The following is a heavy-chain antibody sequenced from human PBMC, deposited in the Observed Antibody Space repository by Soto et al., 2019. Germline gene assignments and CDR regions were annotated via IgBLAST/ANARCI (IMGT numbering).Heavy chain of an antibody. CDR2: FDPEDGET. J-gene: IGHJ3*02. D-gene: IGHD3-10*01. CDR1: GYTLTELS. V-gene: IGHV1-24*01. CDR3: ATLSFGEFNDAFDI. Sequence: GASVKVSCKVSGYTLTELSMHWVRQAPGKGLEWMGGFDPEDGETIYAQKFQGRVTMTEDTSTDTAYMELSSLRSEDTAVYYCATLSFGEFNDAFDIWGQGTMVTVSS.